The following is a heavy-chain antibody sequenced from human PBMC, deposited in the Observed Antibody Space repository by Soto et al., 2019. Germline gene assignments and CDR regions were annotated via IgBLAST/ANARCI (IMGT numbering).Heavy chain of an antibody. J-gene: IGHJ4*02. Sequence: QITLNESGPTVVKPTETLTLTCTFSGFSLTTSGVGVGWVRQSPGKAPEWLAFIYWDDDKRYSTSLKSRLTITKDTSKNQVVLKMANVDPADTATYYCAHRVLRAVFGLVTTTAIYFDFWCQGTPVVVSS. CDR3: AHRVLRAVFGLVTTTAIYFDF. D-gene: IGHD3-3*01. V-gene: IGHV2-5*02. CDR2: IYWDDDK. CDR1: GFSLTTSGVG.